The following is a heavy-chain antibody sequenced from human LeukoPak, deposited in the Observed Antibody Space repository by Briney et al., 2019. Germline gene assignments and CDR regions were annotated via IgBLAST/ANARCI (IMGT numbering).Heavy chain of an antibody. Sequence: PGESLRLSCAASGFTFSSYSMNWVRQAPGKGLEWVSSISSSSSYIYYADSVKGRFTISRDNAKNSLYLQMNSLRAEDTAVYYCARDGVPDYGLRGLLGYDFWSGYYTGPYYYGMDVWGQGTTVTVSS. CDR2: ISSSSSYI. V-gene: IGHV3-21*04. D-gene: IGHD3-3*01. J-gene: IGHJ6*02. CDR3: ARDGVPDYGLRGLLGYDFWSGYYTGPYYYGMDV. CDR1: GFTFSSYS.